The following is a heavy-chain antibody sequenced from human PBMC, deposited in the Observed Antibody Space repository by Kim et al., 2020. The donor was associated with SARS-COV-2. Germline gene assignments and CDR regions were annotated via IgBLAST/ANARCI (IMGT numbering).Heavy chain of an antibody. CDR1: GGSISSSSYY. Sequence: SETLSLTCTVSGGSISSSSYYWGWIRQPPGKGLEWIGSIYYSGSTYYNPSLKSRVTISVDTSKNQFSLKLSSVTAADTAVYYCASPFILTGYYLFDYWG. J-gene: IGHJ4*01. V-gene: IGHV4-39*07. D-gene: IGHD3-9*01. CDR2: IYYSGST. CDR3: ASPFILTGYYLFDY.